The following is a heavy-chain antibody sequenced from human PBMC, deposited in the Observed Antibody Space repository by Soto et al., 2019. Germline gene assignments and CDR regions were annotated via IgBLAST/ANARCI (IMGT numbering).Heavy chain of an antibody. J-gene: IGHJ4*02. CDR2: IKQDGSEK. Sequence: GGSLRLSCAASGFTFSSYWMSWVRQAPGKGLEWVANIKQDGSEKYYVDSVKGRFTISRDNAKNSLYLQMNSLRAEDTAVYYCARERGYCSGGSCYADYWGQGTLVTVSS. CDR1: GFTFSSYW. CDR3: ARERGYCSGGSCYADY. D-gene: IGHD2-15*01. V-gene: IGHV3-7*01.